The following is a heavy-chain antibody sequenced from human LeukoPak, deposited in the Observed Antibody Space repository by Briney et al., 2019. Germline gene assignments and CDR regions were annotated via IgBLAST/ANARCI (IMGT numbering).Heavy chain of an antibody. D-gene: IGHD4-23*01. Sequence: PSETLSLTCTVSGASISSYFWSWIRQPPGKGLEWIGYIHYSGDTNYNPSLKSRVTISVDTSKNQFSLRLTSVTAADTAVYYCARAPDYGGNLDYWGQGTLVTVSS. CDR1: GASISSYF. J-gene: IGHJ4*02. V-gene: IGHV4-59*01. CDR3: ARAPDYGGNLDY. CDR2: IHYSGDT.